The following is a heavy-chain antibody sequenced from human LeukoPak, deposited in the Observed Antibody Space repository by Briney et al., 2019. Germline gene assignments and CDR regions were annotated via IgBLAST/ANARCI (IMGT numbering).Heavy chain of an antibody. Sequence: GGSLRFSCAASGFTFSSYAMHWVRQAPGKGLEWVAVISYDGSNKYYADSVKGRFTISRDNSKNTLYLQMNSLRAEDTAVYYCARDPGIVGAHFDYWGQGTLVTVSS. J-gene: IGHJ4*02. D-gene: IGHD1-26*01. CDR1: GFTFSSYA. CDR2: ISYDGSNK. CDR3: ARDPGIVGAHFDY. V-gene: IGHV3-30*04.